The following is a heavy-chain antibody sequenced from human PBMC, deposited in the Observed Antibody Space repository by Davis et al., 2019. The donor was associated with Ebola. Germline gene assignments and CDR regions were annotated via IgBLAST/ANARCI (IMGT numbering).Heavy chain of an antibody. CDR2: IYYSGST. D-gene: IGHD3-10*01. Sequence: PSETLSLTCTVSGGSISSSSYYWGWIRQPPGKGLEWIGSIYYSGSTYYNPSLKSRVTISVDTSKNQFSLKLSSVTAADTAVYYCASFRGSSLFDYWGQGTLVTVSS. CDR3: ASFRGSSLFDY. J-gene: IGHJ4*02. V-gene: IGHV4-39*01. CDR1: GGSISSSSYY.